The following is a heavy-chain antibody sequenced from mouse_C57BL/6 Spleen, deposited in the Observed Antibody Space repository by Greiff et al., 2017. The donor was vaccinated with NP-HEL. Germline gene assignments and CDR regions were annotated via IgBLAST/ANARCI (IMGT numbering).Heavy chain of an antibody. V-gene: IGHV2-2*01. CDR2: FWSGCST. Sequence: VPLPQSGPGLLQPSQSLSITCTVSGFSLPSSGVLLVRQSPGQGLALLGLFWSGCSTDYNAAFISRLSLSKDNSKSQVFFKMNSLQADDTAIYYCARKRDSYYVPWFAYWGKGTLVTVSA. CDR1: GFSLPSSG. J-gene: IGHJ3*01. D-gene: IGHD2-12*01. CDR3: ARKRDSYYVPWFAY.